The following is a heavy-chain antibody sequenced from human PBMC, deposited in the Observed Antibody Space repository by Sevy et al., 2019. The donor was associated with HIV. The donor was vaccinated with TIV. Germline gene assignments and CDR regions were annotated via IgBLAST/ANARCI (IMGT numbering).Heavy chain of an antibody. CDR3: AKGLYSSGWYFDY. D-gene: IGHD6-19*01. CDR1: GFTFDDYA. V-gene: IGHV3-9*01. J-gene: IGHJ4*02. CDR2: ISWNSGSI. Sequence: GGSLRLSCAASGFTFDDYAMHWVRQAPGKGLEWVSGISWNSGSIGYADSVKGRFTISRDNAKSSLYLQMNSLRAEDTALYYCAKGLYSSGWYFDYWGQGTLVTVSS.